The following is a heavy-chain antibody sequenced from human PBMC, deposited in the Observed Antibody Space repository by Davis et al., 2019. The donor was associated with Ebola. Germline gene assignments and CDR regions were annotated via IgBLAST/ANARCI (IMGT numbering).Heavy chain of an antibody. CDR3: ARCGELRYFDWFPYYFDY. Sequence: GESLKISCQDSGNSFNSHWIGWVRQMPGKGLEWMGIIFTGDSDTRYSPSFRGQVTISADKSISTAYLQWSSLKASDTAMYYCARCGELRYFDWFPYYFDYWGQGTLVTVSS. D-gene: IGHD3-9*01. CDR1: GNSFNSHW. V-gene: IGHV5-51*01. J-gene: IGHJ4*02. CDR2: IFTGDSDT.